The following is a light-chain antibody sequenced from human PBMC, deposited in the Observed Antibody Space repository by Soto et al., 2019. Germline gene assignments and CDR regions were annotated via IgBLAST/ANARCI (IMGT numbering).Light chain of an antibody. CDR1: QSVRNN. CDR3: QQYAGSTRT. J-gene: IGKJ1*01. Sequence: EIVLTQSPATLSLSPGERATLSCRASQSVRNNLAWYQQKPGQAPRVLIFGASNRETGIPDRFSGSGSGTEFTLTISRLEPEDFAIYYCQQYAGSTRTFGQGTKV. CDR2: GAS. V-gene: IGKV3-20*01.